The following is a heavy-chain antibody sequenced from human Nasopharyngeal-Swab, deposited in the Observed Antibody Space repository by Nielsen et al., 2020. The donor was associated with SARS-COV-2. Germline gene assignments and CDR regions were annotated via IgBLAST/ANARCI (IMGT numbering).Heavy chain of an antibody. J-gene: IGHJ3*02. Sequence: WIRQPPGKGLEWVAVISYDGSNKYYADSVKGRFTISRDNSKNTLYLQVNSLRAEDTAVYYCARSGDYCSSTSCYLSDAFDIWGQGTMVTVSS. CDR3: ARSGDYCSSTSCYLSDAFDI. V-gene: IGHV3-30-3*01. D-gene: IGHD2-2*01. CDR2: ISYDGSNK.